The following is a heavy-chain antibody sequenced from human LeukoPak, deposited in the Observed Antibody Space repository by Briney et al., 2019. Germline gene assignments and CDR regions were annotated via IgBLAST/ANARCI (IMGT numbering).Heavy chain of an antibody. V-gene: IGHV1-46*01. J-gene: IGHJ3*02. D-gene: IGHD3-22*01. Sequence: GASVKVSCKASGYTFTSYYMHWVRQAPGQGLEWMGIINPSGGSTSYAQKFQGRVTMTRDTSTSTVYMELSSLRSEDTAVYYCARLDSSGYYQRAFDIWGQGTMVTVSS. CDR3: ARLDSSGYYQRAFDI. CDR1: GYTFTSYY. CDR2: INPSGGST.